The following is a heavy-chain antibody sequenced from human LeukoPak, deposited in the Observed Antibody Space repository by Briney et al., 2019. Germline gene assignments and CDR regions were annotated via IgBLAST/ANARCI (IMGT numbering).Heavy chain of an antibody. D-gene: IGHD3-22*01. Sequence: GGSLRLSCAASGFTFSGYAMHWVRQAPGKGLEWVAVISYDGSNKYYAESLKGRFTISRDNSKNTLYLQMNSLRAEDTAVYNCARDKYYYDSSGFAHYMDVWGKGTTVTVSS. V-gene: IGHV3-30*04. CDR2: ISYDGSNK. J-gene: IGHJ6*03. CDR3: ARDKYYYDSSGFAHYMDV. CDR1: GFTFSGYA.